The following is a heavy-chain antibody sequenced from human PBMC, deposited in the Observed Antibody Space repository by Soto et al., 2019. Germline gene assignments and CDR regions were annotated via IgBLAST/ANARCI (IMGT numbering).Heavy chain of an antibody. CDR2: INPNSGGT. J-gene: IGHJ6*02. CDR1: GYTFTGYY. D-gene: IGHD3-3*01. Sequence: ASVKVSCKASGYTFTGYYMHWVRQAPGQGLEWMGWINPNSGGTNYAQKFQGRVTMTRDTSISTAYMELSRLRSDDTAVYYCARDMGVDFWSGYSLYYYYYGMDVWGQGTTVTV. CDR3: ARDMGVDFWSGYSLYYYYYGMDV. V-gene: IGHV1-2*02.